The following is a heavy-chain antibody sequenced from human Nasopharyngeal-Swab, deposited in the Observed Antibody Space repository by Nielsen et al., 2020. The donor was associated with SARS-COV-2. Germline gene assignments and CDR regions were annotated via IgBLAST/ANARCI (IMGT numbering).Heavy chain of an antibody. Sequence: SETLSLTCTVSGGSISSYYWSWIRQPPGKGLEWIGYIYYSGSTNYNPSLKSRVTISVDTSKNQFSLKLSSVTAADTAVYYCAAIGLTTVTTDYWGQGTLVTVSS. CDR1: GGSISSYY. CDR3: AAIGLTTVTTDY. CDR2: IYYSGST. J-gene: IGHJ4*02. V-gene: IGHV4-59*01. D-gene: IGHD4-17*01.